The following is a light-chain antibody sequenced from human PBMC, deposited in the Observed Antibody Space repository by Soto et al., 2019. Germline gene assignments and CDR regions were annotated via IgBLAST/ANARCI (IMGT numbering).Light chain of an antibody. CDR2: AAS. Sequence: DIQLTQSPSFLSASVGGRVIITCRASQGISSYLGWYQQKPGKAPKLLIYAASTLQSGVPSRFSGSGSGTEFTVTISSLQPEDFASYFCQQLNSYPLTFGGGTKVEIK. CDR3: QQLNSYPLT. V-gene: IGKV1-9*01. CDR1: QGISSY. J-gene: IGKJ4*01.